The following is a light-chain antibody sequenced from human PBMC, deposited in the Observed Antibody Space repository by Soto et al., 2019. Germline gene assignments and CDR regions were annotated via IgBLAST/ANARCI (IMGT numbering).Light chain of an antibody. CDR3: QQYDNWPRT. CDR1: QSVRSN. J-gene: IGKJ1*01. Sequence: EKVMTQSPATLSVTPGEIATLSFSASQSVRSNLAWYQQNPGQPPRLLIYDASSRATGIPSRFGGSGSGTEFTLTISSLKSEDFAVYYCQQYDNWPRTFGQGTKVDIK. V-gene: IGKV3-15*01. CDR2: DAS.